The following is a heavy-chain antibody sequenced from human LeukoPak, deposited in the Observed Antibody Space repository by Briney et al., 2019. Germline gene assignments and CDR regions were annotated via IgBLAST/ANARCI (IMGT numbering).Heavy chain of an antibody. CDR1: GGSISSGGYY. Sequence: SQTLSLTCTVSGGSISSGGYYWSWIRQHPGKGLEWIGYIYYSGSTYYNPSLKSRVTISVDTSKNQFSLKLSSVTAADTAVYYCARGPFWTIAARPVDQWGQGTLVTVSS. D-gene: IGHD6-6*01. CDR3: ARGPFWTIAARPVDQ. V-gene: IGHV4-31*03. J-gene: IGHJ4*02. CDR2: IYYSGST.